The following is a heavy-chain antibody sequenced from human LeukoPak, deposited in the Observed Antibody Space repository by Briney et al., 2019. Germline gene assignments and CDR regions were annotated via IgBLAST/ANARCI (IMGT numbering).Heavy chain of an antibody. CDR3: ARSPGGGGYDYYYYYYMDV. V-gene: IGHV2-70*11. CDR1: GFSLSTSGMC. CDR2: IDWDDDK. J-gene: IGHJ6*03. D-gene: IGHD5-12*01. Sequence: ESGPALVKPTQTLTLTCTFSGFSLSTSGMCVSWIRQPPGKALEWLARIDWDDDKYYSTSLKTRLTISKDTSKNQVVLTMTNMDPVDTATYYCARSPGGGGYDYYYYYYMDVWGKGTTVTVSS.